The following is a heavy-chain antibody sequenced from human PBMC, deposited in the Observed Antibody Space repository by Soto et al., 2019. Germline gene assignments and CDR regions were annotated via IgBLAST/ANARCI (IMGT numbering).Heavy chain of an antibody. Sequence: SETLSLTCTVSGGAISRGGYYWGCIRQHPGKGLEWIGYIYYSGSTYYNPSLKSRVTISVDTSKNQFSLKLSSVTAADTAVYYCARLVDVLLWFGESNPLWGQGTLVTVSS. CDR1: GGAISRGGYY. J-gene: IGHJ4*02. CDR3: ARLVDVLLWFGESNPL. V-gene: IGHV4-31*03. CDR2: IYYSGST. D-gene: IGHD3-10*01.